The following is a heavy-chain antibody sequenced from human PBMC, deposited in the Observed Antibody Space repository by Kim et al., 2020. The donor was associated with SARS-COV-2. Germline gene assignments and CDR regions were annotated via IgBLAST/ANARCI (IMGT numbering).Heavy chain of an antibody. Sequence: GGSLRLSCAASGFTFSSYAMHWVRQAPGKGLEWVAVISYDGSNKYYADSVKGRFTISRDNSKNTLYLQMNSLRAEDTAVYYCARDRDDSSGYYGWYFDY. D-gene: IGHD3-22*01. CDR1: GFTFSSYA. CDR2: ISYDGSNK. V-gene: IGHV3-30-3*01. J-gene: IGHJ4*01. CDR3: ARDRDDSSGYYGWYFDY.